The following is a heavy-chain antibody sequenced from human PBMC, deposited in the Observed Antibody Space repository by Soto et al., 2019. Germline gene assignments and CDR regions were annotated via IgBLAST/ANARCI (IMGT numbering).Heavy chain of an antibody. Sequence: SETLSLTCAVYGGSFSGYYWSRIRQPPGKGLEWIGEINHSGSTNYNPSLKSRVTISVDTSKNQFSLKLSSVTAADTAVYYCARDVATDYYGMDVWGQGTTVTVSS. CDR3: ARDVATDYYGMDV. J-gene: IGHJ6*02. D-gene: IGHD5-12*01. CDR1: GGSFSGYY. V-gene: IGHV4-34*01. CDR2: INHSGST.